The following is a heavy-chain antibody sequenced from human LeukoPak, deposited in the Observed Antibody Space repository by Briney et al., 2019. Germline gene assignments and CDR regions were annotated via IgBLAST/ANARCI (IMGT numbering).Heavy chain of an antibody. CDR1: GFTFSSYG. CDR2: IWYDGSNK. V-gene: IGHV3-33*06. Sequence: GGSLRLSCAASGFTFSSYGMHWVRQAPGKGLEWVAVIWYDGSNKYYADSVKGRFTISRDNSKNTLYLQMNSLRAEDTAVYYCAKERAEWLLDYWGQGTLVTVSS. J-gene: IGHJ4*02. CDR3: AKERAEWLLDY. D-gene: IGHD3-3*01.